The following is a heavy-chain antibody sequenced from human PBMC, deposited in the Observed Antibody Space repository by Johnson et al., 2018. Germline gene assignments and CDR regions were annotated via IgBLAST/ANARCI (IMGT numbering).Heavy chain of an antibody. CDR2: ISYDGSNK. J-gene: IGHJ3*02. D-gene: IGHD3-22*01. V-gene: IGHV3-30*18. CDR1: GFTFSSYG. CDR3: AKDLAPVHSYYYDISGYYLDAFDI. Sequence: VQLVESGGGVVQPGRSLRLSCAASGFTFSSYGMHWVRQAPGKGLEWVAVISYDGSNKYYADSVKGRFTISRDNSKNTLYLQMNSLRAEDTAVYYFAKDLAPVHSYYYDISGYYLDAFDIWGQGTMVTVSS.